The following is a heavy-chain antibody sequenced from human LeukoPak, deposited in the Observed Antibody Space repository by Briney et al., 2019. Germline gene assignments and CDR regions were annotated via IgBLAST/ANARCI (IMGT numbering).Heavy chain of an antibody. CDR3: ARGGAARPDY. D-gene: IGHD6-6*01. CDR1: GFTFSSYA. CDR2: INNSGGST. V-gene: IGHV3-23*01. Sequence: GSLRLSCAASGFTFSSYAMNWVRQAPGKGLAWVSGINNSGGSTYYADSVKGRFTISRDNSKNTLYLQMNSLRAEDTAVYYCARGGAARPDYWGQGTLVTVFS. J-gene: IGHJ4*02.